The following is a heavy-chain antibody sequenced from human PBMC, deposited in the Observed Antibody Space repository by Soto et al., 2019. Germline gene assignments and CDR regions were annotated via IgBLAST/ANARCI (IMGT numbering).Heavy chain of an antibody. V-gene: IGHV4-30-4*01. CDR2: IYYSGST. CDR1: GGSISSGDYY. Sequence: SETLSLTCTVSGGSISSGDYYWSWIRQPPGKGLEWIGYIYYSGSTYYNPSLKSRVTISVDTSKNQFSLKLGSVTAADTAVYYCARVFSDSSSFFDPWGQGTLVTVSS. CDR3: ARVFSDSSSFFDP. D-gene: IGHD6-13*01. J-gene: IGHJ5*02.